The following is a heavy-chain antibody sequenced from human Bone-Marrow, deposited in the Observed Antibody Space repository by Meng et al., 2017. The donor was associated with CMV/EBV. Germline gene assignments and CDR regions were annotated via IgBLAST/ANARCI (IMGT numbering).Heavy chain of an antibody. J-gene: IGHJ6*02. CDR3: ARGPRSGWPYYYYYGMDV. CDR2: IGTAGDT. CDR1: GFTFDDYG. Sequence: GGSLRLSCAASGFTFDDYGMSWVRQAPGKGLEWVSAIGTAGDTYYPGSVKGRFTISRENAKNSLYLQMNSLRAGDTAVYYCARGPRSGWPYYYYYGMDVWGQGTTVTVSS. V-gene: IGHV3-13*01. D-gene: IGHD6-19*01.